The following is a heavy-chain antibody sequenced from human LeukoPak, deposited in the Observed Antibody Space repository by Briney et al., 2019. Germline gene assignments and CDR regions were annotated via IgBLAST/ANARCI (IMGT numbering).Heavy chain of an antibody. CDR3: ASGAGWLGFDY. Sequence: GGSLRLSCAASGFTLSSRNMNWVRQAPGKGLEWVSYISSRSSTVYYADSVKGRFTISRDNAKNSLYLQMNSLRAEDTAVYYCASGAGWLGFDYWGQGTLVTVSS. V-gene: IGHV3-48*04. D-gene: IGHD6-19*01. CDR1: GFTLSSRN. J-gene: IGHJ4*02. CDR2: ISSRSSTV.